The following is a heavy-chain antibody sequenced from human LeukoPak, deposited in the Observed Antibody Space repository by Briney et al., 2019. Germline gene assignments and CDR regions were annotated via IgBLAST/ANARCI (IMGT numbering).Heavy chain of an antibody. Sequence: GGSLRLSCAVSGFSFGNYDMHWVRQAPGKGLEWVSAIGIAGDTYYPGSVKGRFTIFRENAKNSLYLQMNSLRAGDTAVYYCARGGYYDILTGYSALEHWGQGTLVTVSS. V-gene: IGHV3-13*01. CDR3: ARGGYYDILTGYSALEH. J-gene: IGHJ4*02. CDR1: GFSFGNYD. CDR2: IGIAGDT. D-gene: IGHD3-9*01.